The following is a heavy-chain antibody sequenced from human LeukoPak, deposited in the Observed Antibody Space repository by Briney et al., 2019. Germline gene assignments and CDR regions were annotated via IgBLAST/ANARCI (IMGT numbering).Heavy chain of an antibody. Sequence: PRLSCAASGVSFCSYATHCVREAPGRGLEWVAVISYDGSNKYYAASVKGRFTISRDNSKNTLYLQMNSLRAEDTAVYYCARDGTAAGPDAFDIWGQGTMVTVSS. D-gene: IGHD6-13*01. CDR1: GVSFCSYA. V-gene: IGHV3-30-3*01. CDR2: ISYDGSNK. CDR3: ARDGTAAGPDAFDI. J-gene: IGHJ3*02.